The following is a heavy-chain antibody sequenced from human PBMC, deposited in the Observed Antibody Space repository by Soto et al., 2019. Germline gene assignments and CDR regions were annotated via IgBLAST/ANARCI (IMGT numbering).Heavy chain of an antibody. CDR3: AKVSSSWYAGFFDL. V-gene: IGHV3-23*01. CDR2: LSDSGGSI. J-gene: IGHJ4*02. Sequence: GGSLRLSFTASGFTFSSHAMTWVRQAPGKGLEWVSGLSDSGGSIYYADSVKGRFTISRDNSMNTLYLQMNTLRAEDTAVYYCAKVSSSWYAGFFDLWGQGTLVTVSS. CDR1: GFTFSSHA. D-gene: IGHD6-13*01.